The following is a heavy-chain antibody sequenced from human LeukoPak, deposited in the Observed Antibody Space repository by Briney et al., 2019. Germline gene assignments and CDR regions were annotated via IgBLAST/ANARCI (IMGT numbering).Heavy chain of an antibody. CDR3: ARGMAGYFDY. J-gene: IGHJ4*02. CDR1: GFTFSSYE. Sequence: PGGSLRLSCAASGFTFSSYEMNWVRQAPGKGLEWVSLIYSDGSTYYADSVKGRFTISRDNSKNTLYLQMDSLRAEDTAVHYCARGMAGYFDYWGQGTLVTVSS. CDR2: IYSDGST. V-gene: IGHV3-66*01. D-gene: IGHD5-24*01.